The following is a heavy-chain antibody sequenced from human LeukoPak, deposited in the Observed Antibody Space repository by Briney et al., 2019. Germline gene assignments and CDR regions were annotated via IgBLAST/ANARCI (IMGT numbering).Heavy chain of an antibody. J-gene: IGHJ4*02. CDR2: IKPKTGGETT. V-gene: IGHV3-15*07. Sequence: KTGGSLRLSCAASGFTFSNAYMNWVRQAPGKGLEWVGRIKPKTGGETTEYAAPVKGRFSISRDDSKNMLYLQMNSLKTEDTAVYYCITPLPYSAQGGQGTLVTVSS. CDR3: ITPLPYSAQ. D-gene: IGHD2-21*01. CDR1: GFTFSNAY.